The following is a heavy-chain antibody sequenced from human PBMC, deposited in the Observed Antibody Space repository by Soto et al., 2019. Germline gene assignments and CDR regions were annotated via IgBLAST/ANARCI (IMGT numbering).Heavy chain of an antibody. CDR2: ISMDGNNK. D-gene: IGHD2-15*01. V-gene: IGHV3-30-3*01. CDR1: GFIFSTRV. Sequence: QVQLVESGGGVVQPGRSLRLSCAASGFIFSTRVMHWIRQAPGKGLEWVTGISMDGNNKHYAHSVKGRFTVSRDNPKNTVYVHMDTLRVEDTAVYYCATEDHGSGRAGTFYHWGQGTLVTVS. J-gene: IGHJ1*01. CDR3: ATEDHGSGRAGTFYH.